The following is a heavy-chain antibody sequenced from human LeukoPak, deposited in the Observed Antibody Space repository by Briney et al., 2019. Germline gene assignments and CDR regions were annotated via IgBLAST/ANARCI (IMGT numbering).Heavy chain of an antibody. CDR3: AGDNDSRDPPHFDY. Sequence: ASVKVSCKASGYTFTSYSIHWVRQAPGQGLEWMGIINPSGASAMYAQKFQGRVTMTRDMSTATVYLDLSSLRSEDTAVYYCAGDNDSRDPPHFDYWGQGTLVTVSS. V-gene: IGHV1-46*01. CDR2: INPSGASA. D-gene: IGHD3-16*01. CDR1: GYTFTSYS. J-gene: IGHJ4*02.